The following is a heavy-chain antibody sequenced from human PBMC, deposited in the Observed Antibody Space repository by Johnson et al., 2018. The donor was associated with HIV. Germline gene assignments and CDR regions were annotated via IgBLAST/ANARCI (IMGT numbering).Heavy chain of an antibody. CDR1: GLTFSNYG. CDR2: IRYDGSNK. V-gene: IGHV3-30*02. J-gene: IGHJ3*01. CDR3: AKEVPDKFDV. Sequence: QVQLVESGGGVVQPGGSLRLSCAASGLTFSNYGFHWVRQAPGKGLDWVAFIRYDGSNKFYADSVKGLFTISRDNSKNTLYLQMNSLRPEDTALYYCAKEVPDKFDVWGQGTMVTVSS.